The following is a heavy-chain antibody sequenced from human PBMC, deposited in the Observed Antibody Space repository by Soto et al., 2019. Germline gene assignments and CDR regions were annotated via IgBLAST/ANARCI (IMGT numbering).Heavy chain of an antibody. CDR2: ISAYNGNT. D-gene: IGHD2-2*01. J-gene: IGHJ6*02. Sequence: QVPLVQSGAEVKKPGASVKVSCKASGYTFTSYGISWVRQAPGQGLEWMGWISAYNGNTNYAQKLQGRVTMTTDTSTSRASMELRSLRSDDTAVYYCAREMFVVVVPAAHYGMDVWGQGTTVTVSS. CDR3: AREMFVVVVPAAHYGMDV. CDR1: GYTFTSYG. V-gene: IGHV1-18*01.